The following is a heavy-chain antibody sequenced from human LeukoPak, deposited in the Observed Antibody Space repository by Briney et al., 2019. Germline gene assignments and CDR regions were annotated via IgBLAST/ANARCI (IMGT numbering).Heavy chain of an antibody. D-gene: IGHD2-8*01. Sequence: ASVKVSCKASGYTFTSYTIHWVRQAPGQRLEWTGWINTGNGNTKYSQKFQGRVTITKDASASTAYMELSSLRSEDTAVYYCAETHGVPWGQGTLVTVSS. CDR1: GYTFTSYT. CDR2: INTGNGNT. J-gene: IGHJ4*02. CDR3: AETHGVP. V-gene: IGHV1-3*04.